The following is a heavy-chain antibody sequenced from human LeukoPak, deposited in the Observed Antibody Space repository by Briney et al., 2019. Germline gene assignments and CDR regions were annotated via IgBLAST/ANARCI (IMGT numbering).Heavy chain of an antibody. CDR2: IIPIFGTA. CDR1: GGTFSRYA. J-gene: IGHJ6*03. V-gene: IGHV1-69*05. CDR3: ARGLRPALSMDV. Sequence: SVKVSCKASGGTFSRYAISWVRQAPGQGLEWMGGIIPIFGTANYAQKFQGRVTITTDESTSTAYMELSSLRSEDTAVYYCARGLRPALSMDVWSKGTTVTVSS.